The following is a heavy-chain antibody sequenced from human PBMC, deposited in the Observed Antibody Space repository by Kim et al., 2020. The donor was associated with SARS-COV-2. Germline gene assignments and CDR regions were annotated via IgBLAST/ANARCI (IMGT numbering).Heavy chain of an antibody. CDR3: AREGQWPVRSFDY. D-gene: IGHD6-19*01. Sequence: YYRYLKCRVTISVATSKNQLSLRLSSVTAADTAVYYCAREGQWPVRSFDYWGQGTLVTVSS. V-gene: IGHV4-34*13. J-gene: IGHJ4*02.